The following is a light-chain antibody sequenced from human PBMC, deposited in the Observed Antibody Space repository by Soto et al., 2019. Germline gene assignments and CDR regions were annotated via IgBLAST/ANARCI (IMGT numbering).Light chain of an antibody. V-gene: IGKV3-20*01. Sequence: EIVLTQSPGTLSLSPGERATLSCRASQGVTSNSLAWYQQNLGQAPRLLIYAASSRANGIPDRFSGSGSGTDFTLTISRLEPEDFAVYYCQQYGSSPPYTFGQGTKLEIK. CDR3: QQYGSSPPYT. CDR1: QGVTSNS. J-gene: IGKJ2*01. CDR2: AAS.